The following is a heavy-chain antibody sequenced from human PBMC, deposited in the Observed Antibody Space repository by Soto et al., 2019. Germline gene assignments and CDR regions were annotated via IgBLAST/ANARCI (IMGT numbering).Heavy chain of an antibody. V-gene: IGHV1-18*01. Sequence: QVQLVQSGAEVKKPGASVKVSCKASGYTFTSYGISWVRQAPGQGLEWMGWISAYNGNTNYAQKLQGRVTMTTDTSTSTAYMGLRSLRSDDTAVYYWARRPYYGGNFWGVSWFDPWGQGTLVTVSS. D-gene: IGHD4-17*01. CDR3: ARRPYYGGNFWGVSWFDP. J-gene: IGHJ5*02. CDR2: ISAYNGNT. CDR1: GYTFTSYG.